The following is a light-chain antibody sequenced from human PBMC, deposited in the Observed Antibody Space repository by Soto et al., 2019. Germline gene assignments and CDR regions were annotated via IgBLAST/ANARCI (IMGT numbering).Light chain of an antibody. CDR3: QQANSFPIT. CDR2: AAS. Sequence: DLQMTQSPSSVSASVGDRVTITCRASQGIRSWLAWYQQKPGTAPKLLIYAASTLQSGVPSRFSGSRSGTDFTLTISSLQPDDFATYYCQQANSFPITFGQGTRLEIK. V-gene: IGKV1-12*01. J-gene: IGKJ5*01. CDR1: QGIRSW.